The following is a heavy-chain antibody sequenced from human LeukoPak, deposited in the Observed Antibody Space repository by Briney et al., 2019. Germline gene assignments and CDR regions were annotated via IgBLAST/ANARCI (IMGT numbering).Heavy chain of an antibody. CDR2: ISSSSTYT. V-gene: IGHV3-11*06. CDR3: ARVPGDCSSTSCFDMYFDY. CDR1: GFTSSDYY. Sequence: GGSLRLSCAASGFTSSDYYMSWIRQAPGKGLEWVSYISSSSTYTDYADSVKGRFTISRDNAKNSLYLQMNSLRAEDTAVYYCARVPGDCSSTSCFDMYFDYWGQGTLVTVSS. D-gene: IGHD2-2*01. J-gene: IGHJ4*02.